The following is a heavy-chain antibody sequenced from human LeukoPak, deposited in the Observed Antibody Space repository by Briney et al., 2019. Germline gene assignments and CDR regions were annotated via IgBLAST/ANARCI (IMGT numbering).Heavy chain of an antibody. D-gene: IGHD6-19*01. V-gene: IGHV3-23*01. CDR1: GFTFSSYA. CDR3: ANAHLATGYGSGPVHFDP. J-gene: IGHJ5*02. Sequence: GGSLRLSCAASGFTFSSYAMSWVRQAPGKGLEWVSAISGSGGSTYYADSVKGRFTISRDNSKNTLYLQMNSLRAEDTAVYYCANAHLATGYGSGPVHFDPWGQGTLVTVSS. CDR2: ISGSGGST.